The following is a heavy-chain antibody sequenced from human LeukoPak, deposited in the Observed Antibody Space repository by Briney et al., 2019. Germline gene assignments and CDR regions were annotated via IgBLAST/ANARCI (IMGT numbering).Heavy chain of an antibody. Sequence: KPSETLSLTCTVSGGSISSYYWSWIRQPAGKGLEWIGRIYTSGSTNYNPSLKSRVTMSADTSKNQFSLKLSSVTAADTAVYYCARDIIAVAGIDAFDIWGQGTMVTVSS. CDR2: IYTSGST. J-gene: IGHJ3*02. V-gene: IGHV4-4*07. CDR1: GGSISSYY. D-gene: IGHD6-19*01. CDR3: ARDIIAVAGIDAFDI.